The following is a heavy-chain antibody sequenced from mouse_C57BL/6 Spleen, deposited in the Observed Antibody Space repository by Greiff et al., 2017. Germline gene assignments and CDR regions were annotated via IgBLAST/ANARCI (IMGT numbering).Heavy chain of an antibody. J-gene: IGHJ3*01. CDR2: INPNNGGT. Sequence: VQLKESGPELVKPGASVKMSCKASGYTFTDYNMHWVKQSHGKSLEWIGYINPNNGGTSYNQKFKGKATLTVNKSSSTAYMELRSLTSEDSAVYYCARWSPVGFAYWGQGTLVTVSA. V-gene: IGHV1-22*01. CDR1: GYTFTDYN. CDR3: ARWSPVGFAY.